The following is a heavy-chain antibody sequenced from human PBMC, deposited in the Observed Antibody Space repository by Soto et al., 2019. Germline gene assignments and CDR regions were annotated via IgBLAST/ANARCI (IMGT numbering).Heavy chain of an antibody. J-gene: IGHJ3*02. V-gene: IGHV3-30*18. CDR2: ISYDGSNK. CDR3: AKTVFDDADAFDI. Sequence: GGSLRLSCAASGFTFSSYAMSWVRQAPGKGLEWVAVISYDGSNKYYADSVKGRFTISRDNSKNTLYLQMNSLRAEDTAVYYCAKTVFDDADAFDIWGQGTMVTVSS. D-gene: IGHD3-9*01. CDR1: GFTFSSYA.